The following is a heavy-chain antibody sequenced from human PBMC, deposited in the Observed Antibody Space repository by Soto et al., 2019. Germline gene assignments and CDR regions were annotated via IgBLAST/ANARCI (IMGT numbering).Heavy chain of an antibody. CDR1: GFTFSSYA. V-gene: IGHV3-23*01. CDR3: AKYYLGTRSPFDY. J-gene: IGHJ4*02. D-gene: IGHD3-10*01. Sequence: PGWSLRLSCAASGFTFSSYAMSWVRQAPGKGLECVSIITSTGDRAYYADSVKGRLTVSRDNSKNTLYLQMNSLRAEDTAVYYCAKYYLGTRSPFDYWGQGTLGTVSS. CDR2: ITSTGDRA.